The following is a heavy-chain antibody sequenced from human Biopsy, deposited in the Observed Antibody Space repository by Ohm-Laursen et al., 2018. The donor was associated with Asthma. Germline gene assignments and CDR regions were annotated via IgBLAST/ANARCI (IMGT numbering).Heavy chain of an antibody. CDR3: ARKAGSCISRTCYSLDF. V-gene: IGHV1-69*13. CDR2: INSVFGTT. CDR1: GGTFNTYV. Sequence: SVKVSCKSLGGTFNTYVIGWVRQAPGQGLEWMGGINSVFGTTTYPQKFQDRVAITADDSTSTVCMELSSLRSEDTAVYYCARKAGSCISRTCYSLDFWGQGTLVTVSS. D-gene: IGHD2-2*01. J-gene: IGHJ4*02.